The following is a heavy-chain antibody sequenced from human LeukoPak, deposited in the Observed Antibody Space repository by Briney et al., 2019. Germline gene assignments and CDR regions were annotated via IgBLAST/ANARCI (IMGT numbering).Heavy chain of an antibody. CDR3: ARGAGSTRFDY. CDR1: GGTFSSYA. CDR2: IIPIFGTA. V-gene: IGHV1-69*05. J-gene: IGHJ4*02. Sequence: ASVKVSCKASGGTFSSYAISWVRQAPGQGLEWMGGIIPIFGTANYAQKFQDRVTMTTDTSTSTAYMELRSLRSDDTAVYYCARGAGSTRFDYWGQGTLVTVSS. D-gene: IGHD2-2*01.